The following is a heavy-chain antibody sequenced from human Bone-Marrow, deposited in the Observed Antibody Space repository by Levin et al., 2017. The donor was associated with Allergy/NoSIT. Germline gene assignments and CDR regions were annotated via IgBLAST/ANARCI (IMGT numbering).Heavy chain of an antibody. J-gene: IGHJ4*02. CDR1: GGSISSGSYY. D-gene: IGHD3-10*01. V-gene: IGHV4-61*02. CDR3: AREGMVRGVIMDHFDY. CDR2: IYTSGST. Sequence: SCTVSGGSISSGSYYWSWIRQPAGKGLEWIGRIYTSGSTNYNPSLKSRVTISVDTSKNQFSLKLSSVTAADTAVYYCAREGMVRGVIMDHFDYWGQGTLVTVSS.